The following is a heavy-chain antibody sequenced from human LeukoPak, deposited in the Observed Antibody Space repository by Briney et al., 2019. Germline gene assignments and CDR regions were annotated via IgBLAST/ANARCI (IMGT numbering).Heavy chain of an antibody. V-gene: IGHV3-20*04. CDR1: GFTFDDYG. CDR3: ARDRGVDTAMVNWFDP. J-gene: IGHJ5*02. D-gene: IGHD5-18*01. CDR2: INWNGGST. Sequence: GGSLRLSCAASGFTFDDYGMSWVRQAPGKGLEWGSGINWNGGSTGYADSVKGRFTISRDNAKNSLYLQMNRLRAEDTALYYCARDRGVDTAMVNWFDPWGQGTLVTVSS.